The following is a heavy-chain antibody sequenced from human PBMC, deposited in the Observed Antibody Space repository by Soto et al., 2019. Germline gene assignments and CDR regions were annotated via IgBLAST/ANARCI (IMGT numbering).Heavy chain of an antibody. J-gene: IGHJ6*02. V-gene: IGHV4-34*12. Sequence: SETLSLTCAVYGGSFSAYYWSWVRQPPGKGLERIGEIIPSESTKYNPSLKSRVTISVDTSKNQFSLKLSSVTAADTAVYYCARQRPTDGRWEFANYYGMDVWGQGTPVTVSS. D-gene: IGHD1-26*01. CDR1: GGSFSAYY. CDR3: ARQRPTDGRWEFANYYGMDV. CDR2: IIPSEST.